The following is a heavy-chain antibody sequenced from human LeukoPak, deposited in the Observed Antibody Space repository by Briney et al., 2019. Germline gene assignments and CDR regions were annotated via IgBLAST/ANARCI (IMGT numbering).Heavy chain of an antibody. CDR3: ARDWVPVAGTLYYYYGMDV. Sequence: PGRSLRLSCAASGFTFSSYGMHWVRQAPGKGLEWVAVIWYDGSNKYYADSVKGRFTISRDNSKNTLYLQMNSLRAEDTAVYYCARDWVPVAGTLYYYYGMDVWGQGTTVTVSS. CDR2: IWYDGSNK. CDR1: GFTFSSYG. V-gene: IGHV3-33*01. D-gene: IGHD6-19*01. J-gene: IGHJ6*02.